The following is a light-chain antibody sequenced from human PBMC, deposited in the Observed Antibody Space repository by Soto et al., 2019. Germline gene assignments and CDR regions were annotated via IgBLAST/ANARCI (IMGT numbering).Light chain of an antibody. CDR2: GVS. J-gene: IGLJ1*01. CDR3: SLGTNASWV. V-gene: IGLV2-14*01. Sequence: QSALTQPASVSGSPGQSITISCTGTSSDIGRYNYVSWYQHHPGKAPQVMIYGVSNRPSGVSYRFSGSKSGNTASLTISGLQAEYEAEYSCSLGTNASWVLGTGTEDIVL. CDR1: SSDIGRYNY.